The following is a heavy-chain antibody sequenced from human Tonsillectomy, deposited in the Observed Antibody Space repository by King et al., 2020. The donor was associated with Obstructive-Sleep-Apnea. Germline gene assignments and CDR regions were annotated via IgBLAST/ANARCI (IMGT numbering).Heavy chain of an antibody. CDR3: ARVRDYDFWSGSSHFDY. D-gene: IGHD3-3*01. Sequence: QLVQSGGGLVKPGGSLRLSCAASGFTFSDFYMSWIRQAPGKGLEWISYISDSSTYTNYADSVMGRFTISRDNARNSLYLQMNSLRVEDTAVYYCARVRDYDFWSGSSHFDYWGQGTLVTVSS. J-gene: IGHJ4*02. CDR1: GFTFSDFY. V-gene: IGHV3-11*06. CDR2: ISDSSTYT.